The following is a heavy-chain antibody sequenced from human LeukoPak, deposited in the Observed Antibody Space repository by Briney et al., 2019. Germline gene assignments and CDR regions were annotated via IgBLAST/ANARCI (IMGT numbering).Heavy chain of an antibody. D-gene: IGHD2-2*01. CDR2: IYYSGST. Sequence: ASETLSLTCTVSGGSISSYYWSWIRQPPGKGLEWIGYIYYSGSTNYNPSLKSRVTISVDTSKNQFSLKLSSVTAADTAVYYCARDLRYCSSTSCFYYYYGMDVWGKGPRSPSPQ. CDR3: ARDLRYCSSTSCFYYYYGMDV. CDR1: GGSISSYY. V-gene: IGHV4-59*01. J-gene: IGHJ6*01.